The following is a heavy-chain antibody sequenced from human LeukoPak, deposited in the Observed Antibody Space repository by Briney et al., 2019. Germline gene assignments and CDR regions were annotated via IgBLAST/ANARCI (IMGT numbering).Heavy chain of an antibody. CDR2: INDSGST. V-gene: IGHV4-34*01. CDR3: ARGRYCDNTRCFSAWRVYYT. CDR1: GWAFSRYF. J-gene: IGHJ5*02. D-gene: IGHD2/OR15-2a*01. Sequence: SETLSLTCTASGWAFSRYFMHWIRQAPGKGLERIGEINDSGSTNYNSSLKSRVTISLDTSKNQFSLKLRSVTAADTAVYYCARGRYCDNTRCFSAWRVYYTSGEGALVIVSS.